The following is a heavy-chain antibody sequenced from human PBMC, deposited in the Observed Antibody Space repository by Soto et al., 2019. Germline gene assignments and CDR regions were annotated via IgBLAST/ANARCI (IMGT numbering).Heavy chain of an antibody. D-gene: IGHD5-18*01. CDR1: GYTFTTYG. CDR2: IRASNGDT. J-gene: IGHJ4*02. Sequence: QVQLVQSGAEVKKPGASVRVSCKASGYTFTTYGISWVRQAPGHGLEWMAWIRASNGDTNYAQNLQGRVTVTIETSTSTAYMELRSLRSDDTAMYYCARDSFGYDIFDYWGQGTLVTVSS. CDR3: ARDSFGYDIFDY. V-gene: IGHV1-18*04.